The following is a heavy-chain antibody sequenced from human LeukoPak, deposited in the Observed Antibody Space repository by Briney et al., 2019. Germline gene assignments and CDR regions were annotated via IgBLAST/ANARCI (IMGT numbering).Heavy chain of an antibody. CDR1: GGTFSSYA. CDR2: IIPIFGTA. V-gene: IGHV1-69*13. CDR3: ASGPYSSGWYGYYYYGMDV. Sequence: ASVKVSCKASGGTFSSYAISWVRQAPGQGLEWMGGIIPIFGTANYAQKFQGRVTITADESTSTAYMELSSLRSEDTAVYYCASGPYSSGWYGYYYYGMDVWGQGTTVTVSS. J-gene: IGHJ6*02. D-gene: IGHD6-19*01.